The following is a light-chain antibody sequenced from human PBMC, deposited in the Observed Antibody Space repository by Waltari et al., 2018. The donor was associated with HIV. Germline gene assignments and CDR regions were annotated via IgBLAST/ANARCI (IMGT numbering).Light chain of an antibody. V-gene: IGLV3-1*01. Sequence: DLSQDPAVSVSPGQTVTLDCFGENVGNKYTSWFQQKPGQPPLLIVYKDNRRPSGVSDRFSGSTSGDTASLIITDTQAIDEAQYYCQAWDGDTVIFGGGTKLTVL. CDR2: KDN. J-gene: IGLJ2*01. CDR3: QAWDGDTVI. CDR1: NVGNKY.